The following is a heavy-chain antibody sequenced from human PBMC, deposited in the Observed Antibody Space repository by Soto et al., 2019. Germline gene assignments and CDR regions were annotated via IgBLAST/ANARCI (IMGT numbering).Heavy chain of an antibody. D-gene: IGHD5-18*01. CDR1: GGTFSNYA. Sequence: QVQLVQSGAEVKKPGSSVKVSCKASGGTFSNYAISWVRQAPGQGLEWMGGIIPIFGTANYAQKFQGRVTITADKSTSTAYMELSSLRSEDTAVYYCASSGRMVSDYYYYGMDVWGQGTTVTVSS. J-gene: IGHJ6*02. CDR2: IIPIFGTA. V-gene: IGHV1-69*06. CDR3: ASSGRMVSDYYYYGMDV.